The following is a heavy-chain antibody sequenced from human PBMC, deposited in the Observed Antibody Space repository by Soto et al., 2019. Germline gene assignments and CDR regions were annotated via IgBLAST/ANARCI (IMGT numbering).Heavy chain of an antibody. V-gene: IGHV4-31*03. CDR1: GGSISSGGYY. J-gene: IGHJ5*02. CDR3: ARTPYCSSTSCSPHVYWFDP. CDR2: IYYSGST. Sequence: QVQLQESGPGLVKPSQTLSLTCTVSGGSISSGGYYWSWIRQHPGKGLEWIGYIYYSGSTYYNPSLKSRVNISVATSKNQFSLKLSSVTATDTAVYYCARTPYCSSTSCSPHVYWFDPWGQGTLVTVSS. D-gene: IGHD2-2*01.